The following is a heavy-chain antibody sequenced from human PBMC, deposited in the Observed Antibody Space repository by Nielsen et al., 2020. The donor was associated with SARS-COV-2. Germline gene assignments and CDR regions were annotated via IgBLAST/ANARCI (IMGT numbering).Heavy chain of an antibody. CDR2: ISWNSGSI. D-gene: IGHD4-17*01. Sequence: SLKISCAASGFTFDIYAMHWVRQAPGKGLEWVSGISWNSGSIGYADSVEGRFTISRDNAKNSLYLQMNSLRAEDTALYYCAKPGGYGDYGDAFDIWGQGTMVTVSS. V-gene: IGHV3-9*01. CDR1: GFTFDIYA. CDR3: AKPGGYGDYGDAFDI. J-gene: IGHJ3*02.